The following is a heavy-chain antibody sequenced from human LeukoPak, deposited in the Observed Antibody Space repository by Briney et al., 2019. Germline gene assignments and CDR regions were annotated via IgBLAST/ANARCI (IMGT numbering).Heavy chain of an antibody. CDR2: MNPNSGNT. V-gene: IGHV1-8*01. CDR1: GYTFTSYD. Sequence: ASVKVSCKASGYTFTSYDINWVRQATGQGLEWMGWMNPNSGNTGYAQKFQGRVTMTRNTSISTAYMELSSLRSEDTAVYYCARGQQSAYGYGSGSHPSDYWGQGTLVTVSS. CDR3: ARGQQSAYGYGSGSHPSDY. D-gene: IGHD3-10*01. J-gene: IGHJ4*02.